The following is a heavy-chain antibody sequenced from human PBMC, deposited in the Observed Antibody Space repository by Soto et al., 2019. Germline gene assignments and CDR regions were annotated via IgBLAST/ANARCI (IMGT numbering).Heavy chain of an antibody. CDR2: ISYDGSNK. CDR1: GFTFSSYG. Sequence: QVQLVESGGGVVQPGRSLRLSCAASGFTFSSYGMHWVRQAPGKGLEWVAVISYDGSNKYYADSVKGRFTISRDSSKNTLYLQMNSLRAEDTAVYYCAKDYRIFIHYYGMDVWGQGTTVTVSS. J-gene: IGHJ6*02. CDR3: AKDYRIFIHYYGMDV. V-gene: IGHV3-30*18. D-gene: IGHD3-3*01.